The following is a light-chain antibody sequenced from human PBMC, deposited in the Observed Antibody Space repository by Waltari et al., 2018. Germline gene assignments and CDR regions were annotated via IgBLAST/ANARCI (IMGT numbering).Light chain of an antibody. CDR2: KDS. CDR3: QTADSSGPYWV. J-gene: IGLJ3*02. Sequence: SYELTQPPSVSVSPGQTARITCSGDTLPKQYAYWYQQKPGQAPGLVIYKDSERPSGIPEGFSGARSGTTATLTISGVQAEDEADYYCQTADSSGPYWVFGGGTKLTVL. CDR1: TLPKQY. V-gene: IGLV3-25*03.